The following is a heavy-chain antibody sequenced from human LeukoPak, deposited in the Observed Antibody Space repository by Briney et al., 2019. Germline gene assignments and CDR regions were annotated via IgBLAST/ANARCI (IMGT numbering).Heavy chain of an antibody. CDR2: IKQDGSEK. CDR3: AKSRIAARRTFDY. Sequence: GGSLRLSCAASGFTFSSYWMSWVRQAPGKGLEWVANIKQDGSEKYYVDSVKGRFTISRDNAKNSLYLQMNSLRAEDTAVYYCAKSRIAARRTFDYWGQGTLVTVSS. V-gene: IGHV3-7*01. J-gene: IGHJ4*02. D-gene: IGHD6-6*01. CDR1: GFTFSSYW.